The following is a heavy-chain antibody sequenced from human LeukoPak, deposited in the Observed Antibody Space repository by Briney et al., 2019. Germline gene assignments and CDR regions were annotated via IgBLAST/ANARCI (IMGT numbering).Heavy chain of an antibody. CDR2: INHSGST. CDR1: GGSFSGYY. V-gene: IGHV4-34*01. CDR3: ARVGCSGGSCYCDY. J-gene: IGHJ4*02. D-gene: IGHD2-15*01. Sequence: SETLSLTCAVYGGSFSGYYWSWIRQPPGKGLEWIGEINHSGSTNYNPSLKSRVTISVDTSKNQFSLKLSSVTAADTAVYYCARVGCSGGSCYCDYWGQGTLVTVSS.